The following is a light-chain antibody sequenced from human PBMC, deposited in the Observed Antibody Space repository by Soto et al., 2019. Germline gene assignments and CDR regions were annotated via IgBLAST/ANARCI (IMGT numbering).Light chain of an antibody. CDR3: CSYAGSYTWG. J-gene: IGLJ2*01. Sequence: QSALTQPRSVSGSPGQSVTISCTGTSSDVGGYNYVSWYQQHPGKAPKLMIYDVSKRPSGVPDRFSGSKSGNTASLTISGLQAEDEADYCCCSYAGSYTWGFGGGTKLTVL. CDR2: DVS. V-gene: IGLV2-11*01. CDR1: SSDVGGYNY.